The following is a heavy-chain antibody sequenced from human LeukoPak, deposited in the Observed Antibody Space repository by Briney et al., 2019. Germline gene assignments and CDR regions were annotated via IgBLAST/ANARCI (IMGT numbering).Heavy chain of an antibody. CDR3: ARAPWELLFGYYYYMDV. D-gene: IGHD1-26*01. Sequence: GGSLRLSCAASGFTFSSYSMNWVRQAPGKGLEWVSSISSSSSYIYYADSVKGRFTISRDNAKNSLYLQMNSLRAEDTAVYYCARAPWELLFGYYYYMDVWGKGTTVTISS. CDR1: GFTFSSYS. CDR2: ISSSSSYI. J-gene: IGHJ6*03. V-gene: IGHV3-21*01.